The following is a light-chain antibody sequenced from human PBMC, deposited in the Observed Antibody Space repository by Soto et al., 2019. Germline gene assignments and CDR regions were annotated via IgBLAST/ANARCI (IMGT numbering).Light chain of an antibody. CDR3: QQYIDWPPGA. Sequence: EIVVTQSPATLYVSPGERVTLSCRASQSVSSSLARYQQRPDQAPRLLIYDTSTSAAGISARFSGSGSGTEFTLTIRSMRSEDFALYYCQQYIDWPPGAFGQVAAVEIK. CDR1: QSVSSS. V-gene: IGKV3-15*01. J-gene: IGKJ1*01. CDR2: DTS.